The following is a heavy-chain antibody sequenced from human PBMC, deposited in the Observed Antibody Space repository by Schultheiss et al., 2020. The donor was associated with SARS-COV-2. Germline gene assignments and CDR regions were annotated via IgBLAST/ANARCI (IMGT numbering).Heavy chain of an antibody. CDR1: GGSFSGYY. J-gene: IGHJ6*03. CDR3: ARAQRIQLYYYYYYMDV. V-gene: IGHV4-34*01. Sequence: SETLSLTCAVYGGSFSGYYWSWIRQPPGKGLEWIGEINHSGSTNYNPSLKSRVTISVDTSKNQFSLKLSSVTAADTAVYYCARAQRIQLYYYYYYMDVWGKGTTVTVSS. CDR2: INHSGST. D-gene: IGHD5-18*01.